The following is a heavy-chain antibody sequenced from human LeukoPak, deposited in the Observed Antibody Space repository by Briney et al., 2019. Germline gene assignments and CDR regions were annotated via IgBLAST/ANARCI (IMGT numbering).Heavy chain of an antibody. CDR1: GYTFTSYG. J-gene: IGHJ6*02. Sequence: ASVKVSCKASGYTFTSYGISWVRQAPGQGLEWMGWISAYNGNANYAQKLQGRVTKTTDTSTSTAYMELRSLRSDDTAVYYCARTNPVKDYYYGMDVWGQGTTVTVSS. D-gene: IGHD3-16*02. V-gene: IGHV1-18*01. CDR2: ISAYNGNA. CDR3: ARTNPVKDYYYGMDV.